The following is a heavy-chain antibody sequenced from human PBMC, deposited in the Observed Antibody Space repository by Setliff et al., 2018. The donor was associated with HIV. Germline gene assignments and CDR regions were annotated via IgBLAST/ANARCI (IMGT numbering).Heavy chain of an antibody. J-gene: IGHJ3*02. CDR2: VYNGGAT. D-gene: IGHD5-12*01. CDR1: GFTVSSNY. Sequence: GGSLRLSCAASGFTVSSNYMSWVRQAPGKGLEWVSVVYNGGATYYADSVKGRFTISRDNSKNTLYLQMNSLRAGDTAVYYCATFYSGYDLDAFDIWGQGTMVTVSS. CDR3: ATFYSGYDLDAFDI. V-gene: IGHV3-66*01.